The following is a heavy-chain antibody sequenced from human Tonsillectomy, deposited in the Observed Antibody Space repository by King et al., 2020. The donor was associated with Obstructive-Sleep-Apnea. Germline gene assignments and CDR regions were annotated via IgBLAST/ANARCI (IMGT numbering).Heavy chain of an antibody. Sequence: VQLVESGGGLVQPGGSLRLSCAASGFTFTSYWMTWVRQAPGKGLAWVANIKQDGSEKYYVDSVKGRFTISRDNAKNSVDLQMHCLRGEDTAVYYCARVVLAAFDIWGQGTVVTVSS. V-gene: IGHV3-7*01. J-gene: IGHJ3*02. CDR1: GFTFTSYW. CDR3: ARVVLAAFDI. CDR2: IKQDGSEK.